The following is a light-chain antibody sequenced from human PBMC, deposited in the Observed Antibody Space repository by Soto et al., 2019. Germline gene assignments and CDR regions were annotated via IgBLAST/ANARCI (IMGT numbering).Light chain of an antibody. CDR1: TSNIGTNY. CDR2: KNN. J-gene: IGLJ3*02. Sequence: QSALTQPPSASATPGQSVTISCSGSTSNIGTNYVYWYQQLPGMAPKLLIYKNNHRPSGVPDRFSASKSGTSASLAIGGLRSEDEADYHCATWDDSLSGVVFGGGTKLTVL. V-gene: IGLV1-47*01. CDR3: ATWDDSLSGVV.